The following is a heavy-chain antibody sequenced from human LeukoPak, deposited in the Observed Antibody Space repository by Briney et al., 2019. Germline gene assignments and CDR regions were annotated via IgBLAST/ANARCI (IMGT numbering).Heavy chain of an antibody. D-gene: IGHD2-2*02. Sequence: PGGSLRLSCAASGFTFSSYGMHWVRQAPGKGLEWVAVIWYDGSNKYYADSVKGRFTISRDNSKNTLYLQMNSLRAEDTAVYYCAKGSSNGCYSPIDYWGQGTLVTVSS. CDR2: IWYDGSNK. V-gene: IGHV3-33*06. CDR1: GFTFSSYG. J-gene: IGHJ4*02. CDR3: AKGSSNGCYSPIDY.